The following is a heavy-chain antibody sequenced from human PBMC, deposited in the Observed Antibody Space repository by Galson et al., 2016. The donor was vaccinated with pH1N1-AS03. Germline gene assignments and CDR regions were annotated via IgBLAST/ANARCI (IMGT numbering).Heavy chain of an antibody. CDR2: ISNDGRNV. J-gene: IGHJ6*02. V-gene: IGHV3-74*01. D-gene: IGHD2-2*01. Sequence: LRLSCAASGFPFSMSYIHWVRQAPGKGLEWVSRISNDGRNVRYADFVKGRFAVSRDNAKNTVFLQMNSLRADDTAVYFCARRNPNPNFAIWYQHDYGMDVWGQGTTVTVSS. CDR3: ARRNPNPNFAIWYQHDYGMDV. CDR1: GFPFSMSY.